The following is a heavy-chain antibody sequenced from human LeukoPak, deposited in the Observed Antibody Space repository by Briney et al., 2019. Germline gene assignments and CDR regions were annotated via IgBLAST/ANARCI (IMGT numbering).Heavy chain of an antibody. CDR1: GGPIRSYY. Sequence: SETLSLTCTVSGGPIRSYYWSWIRQPPGKGLEWTGYIYYSGSTNYNPSLKSRVTISVDTSKNQFSLKQSSVTAADTAVYYCARARNIAAAGTYAFDIWGQGTMVTVSS. CDR2: IYYSGST. D-gene: IGHD6-13*01. V-gene: IGHV4-59*01. CDR3: ARARNIAAAGTYAFDI. J-gene: IGHJ3*02.